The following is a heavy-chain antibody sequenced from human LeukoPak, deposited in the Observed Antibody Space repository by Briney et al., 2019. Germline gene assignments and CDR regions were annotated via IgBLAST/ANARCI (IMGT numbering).Heavy chain of an antibody. J-gene: IGHJ4*02. V-gene: IGHV3-23*01. CDR1: GFTFSSYG. Sequence: GGTLRLSCAASGFTFSSYGMSWVRQAPGKGLEWVSAITGSGGSTYYADSVRGRFTISRDNSRNTMYLQMNSLRVEDAAVYYCAKAPVTSCRGAFCYPFDSWGQGTLVTVSS. CDR3: AKAPVTSCRGAFCYPFDS. CDR2: ITGSGGST. D-gene: IGHD2-15*01.